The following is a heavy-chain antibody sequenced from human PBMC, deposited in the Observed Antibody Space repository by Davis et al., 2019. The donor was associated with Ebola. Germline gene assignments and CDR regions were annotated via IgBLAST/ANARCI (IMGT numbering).Heavy chain of an antibody. CDR3: AKRTAIDY. CDR1: GFTFSSYW. J-gene: IGHJ4*02. V-gene: IGHV3-7*01. D-gene: IGHD2-21*02. CDR2: IKQDGSEK. Sequence: GGSLRLSCAASGFTFSSYWMSWVRQAPGKWLSWVANIKQDGSEKYYVDSVKGRFTISRDNSKNTLYLQMDSLRAEDTAVYYCAKRTAIDYWGQGTLVTVSS.